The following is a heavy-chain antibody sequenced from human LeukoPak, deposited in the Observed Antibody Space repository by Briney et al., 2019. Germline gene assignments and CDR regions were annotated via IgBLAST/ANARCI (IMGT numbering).Heavy chain of an antibody. V-gene: IGHV4-59*08. CDR2: IYYSGST. CDR3: ARVITSGYYFFDY. CDR1: GGSISSYY. Sequence: SETLSLTCTVSGGSISSYYWSWIRQPPGKGLEWIGYIYYSGSTNYNPSLKSRVTISVDTSKNQFPLKLSSVTAADTAVYYCARVITSGYYFFDYWGQGTLVTVSS. J-gene: IGHJ4*02. D-gene: IGHD5-12*01.